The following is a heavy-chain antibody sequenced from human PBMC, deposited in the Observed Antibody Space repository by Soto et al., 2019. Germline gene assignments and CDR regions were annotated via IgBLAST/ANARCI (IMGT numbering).Heavy chain of an antibody. D-gene: IGHD4-17*01. V-gene: IGHV3-7*05. Sequence: EVQLVESGGGLVQPGGSLRLSCAASGFTFSSYWMSWVRQAPGKGLEWVANIKQDGSEKYYVDSVKGRFTISRDNAKNSQYLQMNSLRAEDTAVYYCARVLDCGGPSTGSEFDFWGQGTLVTVSS. CDR1: GFTFSSYW. CDR3: ARVLDCGGPSTGSEFDF. J-gene: IGHJ4*02. CDR2: IKQDGSEK.